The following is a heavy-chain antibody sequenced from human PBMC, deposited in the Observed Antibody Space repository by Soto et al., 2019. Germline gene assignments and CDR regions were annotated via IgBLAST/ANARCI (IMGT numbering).Heavy chain of an antibody. V-gene: IGHV1-8*01. CDR2: MNPNSGNT. CDR1: GYTFTSYD. D-gene: IGHD2-15*01. CDR3: ARARSDGRGWFDP. Sequence: QVQLVQSGAEVKKPGASVKVSCKASGYTFTSYDINWVRQATGQGLEWMGWMNPNSGNTGYTQKFQGRVTMTRNTSIGTAYMELSSLRSEDTPVDYCARARSDGRGWFDPWGQGTLVTVSS. J-gene: IGHJ5*02.